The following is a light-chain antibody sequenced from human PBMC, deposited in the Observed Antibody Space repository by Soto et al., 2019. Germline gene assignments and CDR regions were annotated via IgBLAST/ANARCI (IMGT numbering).Light chain of an antibody. J-gene: IGKJ1*01. CDR2: FGS. CDR3: MQGTHWPWT. Sequence: EIVMTQSPLTLPVTPGEPASISCRCIESLLYNNTYNYLDWYVQKPGQSPQLLIYFGSNRAPGVPDRFSGSGSGTDFTLKINRVEAEDVGVYYCMQGTHWPWTFGQGTKVDIK. CDR1: ESLLYNNTYNY. V-gene: IGKV2-28*01.